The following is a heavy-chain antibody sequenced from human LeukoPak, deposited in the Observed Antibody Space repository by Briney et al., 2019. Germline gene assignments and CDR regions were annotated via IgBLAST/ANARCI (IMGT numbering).Heavy chain of an antibody. CDR1: GFTFSRYW. J-gene: IGHJ1*01. CDR3: ARDQVYSSGTYLRYFQF. V-gene: IGHV3-7*03. Sequence: GGSLRLSCVASGFTFSRYWMTWVRQAPGEGLEWVANIKQDGSEGYYADSMRGRFTVSRDNAKSSLYLQINSLRAEDTAVYYCARDQVYSSGTYLRYFQFGGQGTLVTVSS. CDR2: IKQDGSEG. D-gene: IGHD3-22*01.